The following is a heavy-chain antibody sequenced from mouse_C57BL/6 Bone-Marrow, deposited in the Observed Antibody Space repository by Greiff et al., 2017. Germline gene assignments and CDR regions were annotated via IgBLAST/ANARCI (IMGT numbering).Heavy chain of an antibody. J-gene: IGHJ1*03. CDR3: ARPYYSNYWYFDV. Sequence: QVQLQQPGAELVKPGASVMMSCKASGYTFTSYWITWVKQRPGQGLEWIGDIYPDSGSTNYNEKFKSKATLTVDTSSSTAYMQLSSLTSEDSAVYYCARPYYSNYWYFDVWGTGTTVTVSS. D-gene: IGHD2-5*01. CDR1: GYTFTSYW. CDR2: IYPDSGST. V-gene: IGHV1-55*01.